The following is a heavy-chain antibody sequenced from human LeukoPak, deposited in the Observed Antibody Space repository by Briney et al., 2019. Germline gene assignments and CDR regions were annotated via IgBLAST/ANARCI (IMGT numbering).Heavy chain of an antibody. CDR2: ISAYNGNT. Sequence: ASVKVSCKASGYTFTSYGISWVRQAPGQGLEWMGWISAYNGNTNYAQKLQGRVTMTTDTSTGTANMELRSLRSDDTAVYYCARGGLLRYFDWLLPRNTNFDYWGQGTLVTVSS. D-gene: IGHD3-9*01. CDR3: ARGGLLRYFDWLLPRNTNFDY. V-gene: IGHV1-18*01. J-gene: IGHJ4*02. CDR1: GYTFTSYG.